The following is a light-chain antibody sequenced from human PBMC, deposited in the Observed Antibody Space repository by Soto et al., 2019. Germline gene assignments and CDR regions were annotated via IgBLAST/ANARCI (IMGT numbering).Light chain of an antibody. Sequence: QSALTQPASVSGSPGQSITISCTGTSSDVGSYNLVSWYQQHPGKAPKLMIYEGNKRPSGVSNRFSGSKSGNTASLTISGLQAEDEADYYCCSYAGSSGVFGTGIKVTVL. CDR3: CSYAGSSGV. CDR2: EGN. V-gene: IGLV2-23*01. CDR1: SSDVGSYNL. J-gene: IGLJ1*01.